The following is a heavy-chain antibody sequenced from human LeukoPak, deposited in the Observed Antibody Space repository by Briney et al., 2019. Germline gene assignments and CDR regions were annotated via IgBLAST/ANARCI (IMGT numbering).Heavy chain of an antibody. D-gene: IGHD1-26*01. Sequence: AASVKVSCKASVYTFTGYYMHWVRQSPGQGLEWMGWVNPNSGGTNYAQKFQGWVTMTRETSISTAYMELSRLRSDDTAVYYCARDGGNIVGATFNAFDIWGQGTMVTVSS. J-gene: IGHJ3*02. CDR2: VNPNSGGT. V-gene: IGHV1-2*04. CDR1: VYTFTGYY. CDR3: ARDGGNIVGATFNAFDI.